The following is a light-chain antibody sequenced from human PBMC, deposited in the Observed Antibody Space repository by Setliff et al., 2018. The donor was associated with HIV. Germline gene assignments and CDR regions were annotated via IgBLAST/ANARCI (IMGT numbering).Light chain of an antibody. V-gene: IGLV2-11*01. CDR2: DVS. Sequence: QSALTQPRSVSGSPGQSVTFSCTGSSSGVGAYNYVSWYQQHPGKAPKLIIYDVSKRPSGVPDRFSGSKSGDTASLTISGLQSDDEADYYCCSHAGTYTYVFGTGTKVTVL. CDR3: CSHAGTYTYV. J-gene: IGLJ1*01. CDR1: SSGVGAYNY.